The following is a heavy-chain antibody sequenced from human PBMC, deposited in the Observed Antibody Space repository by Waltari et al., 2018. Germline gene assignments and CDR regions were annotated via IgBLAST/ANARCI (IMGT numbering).Heavy chain of an antibody. V-gene: IGHV4-38-2*01. CDR2: IYHSGDT. Sequence: QVQLQESGPGLVKPSETLSLTCAVSGYSISSGYYWGWVRQPPGTGLERVGIIYHSGDTYYNPCLRSGVTISVDTSKIQFSLRLSSVTAADTAVYYCARGAQWLAFDPWGQGTLVTVSS. CDR1: GYSISSGYY. CDR3: ARGAQWLAFDP. D-gene: IGHD6-19*01. J-gene: IGHJ5*02.